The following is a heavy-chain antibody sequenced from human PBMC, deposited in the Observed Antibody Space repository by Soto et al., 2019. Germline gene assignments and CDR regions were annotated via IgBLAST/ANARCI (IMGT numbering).Heavy chain of an antibody. CDR1: GFTFSGYG. CDR3: ATEWNAGTYLDA. CDR2: VLADGRKQ. Sequence: QMQLVESGGGVVQPGTSLRLSCATSGFTFSGYGMHWVRQAPGKGLEWVALVLADGRKQHYADSVKGRFSISRDNSRNPLYLQMNSLRGEDTAVYYWATEWNAGTYLDAWGQGTLVTVSS. V-gene: IGHV3-30*03. J-gene: IGHJ4*02. D-gene: IGHD6-13*01.